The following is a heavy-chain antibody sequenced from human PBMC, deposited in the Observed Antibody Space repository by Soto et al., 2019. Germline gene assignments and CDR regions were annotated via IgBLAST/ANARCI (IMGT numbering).Heavy chain of an antibody. D-gene: IGHD1-26*01. J-gene: IGHJ4*02. CDR3: ATEMGATQGPFDN. CDR2: LSNTGRRT. CDR1: VFPFGANA. Sequence: GGSLRLSCVVSVFPFGANAMSWVRQAPGKGLEWVSGLSNTGRRTSYADSVKGRFNISRDNSENTVYLQMNSLRVEDTAVYYCATEMGATQGPFDNWGQGTLVTVSS. V-gene: IGHV3-23*01.